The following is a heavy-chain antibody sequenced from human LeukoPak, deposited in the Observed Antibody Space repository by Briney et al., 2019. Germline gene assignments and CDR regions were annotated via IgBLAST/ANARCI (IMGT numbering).Heavy chain of an antibody. D-gene: IGHD2-2*01. CDR2: IIPIFGTA. CDR3: KIVVVPAVYVDY. J-gene: IGHJ4*02. V-gene: IGHV1-69*13. Sequence: SVKVSCKASGGTFSSYAISWVRQAPGQGLEWMGGIIPIFGTANYAQKFQGRVTITADESTSTAYTELSSLRSEDTAVYYCKIVVVPAVYVDYWGQGTLVTVSS. CDR1: GGTFSSYA.